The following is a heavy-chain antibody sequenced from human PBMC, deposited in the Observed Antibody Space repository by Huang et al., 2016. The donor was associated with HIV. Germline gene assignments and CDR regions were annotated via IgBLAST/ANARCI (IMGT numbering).Heavy chain of an antibody. D-gene: IGHD6-13*01. Sequence: QVHLVQSGAEVRKPGSSVKVSCMASGGTFSDYGINWVRQAPGQGLEWMGGIIAMCGTENHAQKFEGRVTISADESMRISYMELSSLKSDDTAVYYCARDWSITAAGYNLFDLWGQGTLVTVSS. V-gene: IGHV1-69*13. CDR1: GGTFSDYG. J-gene: IGHJ5*02. CDR2: IIAMCGTE. CDR3: ARDWSITAAGYNLFDL.